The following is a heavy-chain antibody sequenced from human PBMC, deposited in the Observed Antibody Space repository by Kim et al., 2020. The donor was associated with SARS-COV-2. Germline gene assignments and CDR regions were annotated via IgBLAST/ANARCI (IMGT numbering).Heavy chain of an antibody. CDR1: GFTFSSYA. D-gene: IGHD1-1*01. V-gene: IGHV3-30-3*01. Sequence: GGSLRLSCAASGFTFSSYAMHWVRQAPGKGLEWVAVISYDGSNKYYADSVKGRFTISRDNSKNTLYLQMNSLRAEDTAVYYCARGKSGGTFDYWGQGTLV. CDR3: ARGKSGGTFDY. J-gene: IGHJ4*02. CDR2: ISYDGSNK.